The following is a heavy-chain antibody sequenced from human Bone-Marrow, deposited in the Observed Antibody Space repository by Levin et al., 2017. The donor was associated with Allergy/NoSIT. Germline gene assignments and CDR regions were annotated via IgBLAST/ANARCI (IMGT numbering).Heavy chain of an antibody. CDR1: GFTFNIYW. J-gene: IGHJ4*02. CDR3: ARSPATGTVDY. CDR2: IDQPGSEK. Sequence: GGSLRLSCAASGFTFNIYWMSWVRQAPGKGLEWVANIDQPGSEKYYVDSVEGRFTISRDNAKNSLYLQMNSLRADDTAVYYCARSPATGTVDYWGQGTLVTVSP. D-gene: IGHD1-14*01. V-gene: IGHV3-7*03.